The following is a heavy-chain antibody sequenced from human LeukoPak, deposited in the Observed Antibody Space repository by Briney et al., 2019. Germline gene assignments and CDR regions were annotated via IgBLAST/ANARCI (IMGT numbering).Heavy chain of an antibody. D-gene: IGHD3-16*02. CDR2: INHSGST. CDR1: GGSISSYY. Sequence: SETLSLTCTVSGGSISSYYWSWIRQPPGKGLEWIGEINHSGSTNYNPSLKSRVTISVDKSKNQFSLKLSSVTAADTAVYYCAGGIMITFGGVIVNWGQGTLVTVSS. V-gene: IGHV4-34*01. CDR3: AGGIMITFGGVIVN. J-gene: IGHJ4*02.